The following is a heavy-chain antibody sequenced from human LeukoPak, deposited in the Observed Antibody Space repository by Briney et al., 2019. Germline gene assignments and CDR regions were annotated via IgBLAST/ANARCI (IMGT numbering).Heavy chain of an antibody. CDR2: INPRGGST. CDR3: AREIGPIQLHLWGSAFDY. J-gene: IGHJ4*02. D-gene: IGHD5-18*01. CDR1: GYTFTNYY. V-gene: IGHV1-46*01. Sequence: ASVKVSCKASGYTFTNYYMHWVRQAPGQGLEWMGIINPRGGSTSYAQKFQGGVTMTRDTSTNTVYMDLSSLRSEDTAVYYCAREIGPIQLHLWGSAFDYWGQGTLVTVSS.